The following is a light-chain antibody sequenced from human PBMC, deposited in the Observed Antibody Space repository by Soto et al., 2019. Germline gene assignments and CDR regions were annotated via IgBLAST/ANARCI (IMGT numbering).Light chain of an antibody. CDR3: KHYNCN. CDR2: DAT. V-gene: IGKV1-5*01. J-gene: IGKJ3*01. Sequence: DIRMTQSPSTLSASVGDRVTITCRASQTINNWLAWYQLKPGQAPKLLIRDATTIESGVPPRCSGRGSGTEFTLPISRLQPDDCATHYCKHYNCNFGHGTRLDVK. CDR1: QTINNW.